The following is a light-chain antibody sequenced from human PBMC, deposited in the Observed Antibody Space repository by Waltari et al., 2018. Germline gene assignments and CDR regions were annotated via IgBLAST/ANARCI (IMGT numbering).Light chain of an antibody. J-gene: IGLJ2*01. CDR2: YDS. CDR1: NIGSKS. Sequence: SYVLTQPPSVSVAPGKTARITCGGNNIGSKSVHWYQQKPGQAPVLVIYYDSDRTSGIPERISGSNSGNTATLTISRVEAGDEADYYCQVWDSSSVHVVFGGGTKLTVL. V-gene: IGLV3-21*04. CDR3: QVWDSSSVHVV.